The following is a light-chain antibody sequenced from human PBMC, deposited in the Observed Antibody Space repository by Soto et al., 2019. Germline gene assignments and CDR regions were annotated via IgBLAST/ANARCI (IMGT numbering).Light chain of an antibody. CDR3: QKCNSAPWT. CDR1: QGIRND. Sequence: DVHMTLSPPSLSASVGKSVTIVCRASQGIRNDLAWYQQKPGKVPKLLIYAASTLQSGVPSRFSGSGSGTDFTLTISSLQTEDVATYYCQKCNSAPWTFGQGTKVDIK. J-gene: IGKJ1*01. V-gene: IGKV1-27*01. CDR2: AAS.